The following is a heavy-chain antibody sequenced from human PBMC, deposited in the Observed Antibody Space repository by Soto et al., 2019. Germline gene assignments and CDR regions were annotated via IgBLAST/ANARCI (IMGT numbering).Heavy chain of an antibody. Sequence: GASVKVSCKASGGTFSSYIISWLRQAPGQGLEWMGRIIPILGIANYAQKFQGRVTITADKSTSTAYMELSSLRSEDTAVYYCARVVPASNDAFDIWGQGTMVTVSS. CDR1: GGTFSSYI. CDR3: ARVVPASNDAFDI. CDR2: IIPILGIA. J-gene: IGHJ3*02. D-gene: IGHD2-2*01. V-gene: IGHV1-69*02.